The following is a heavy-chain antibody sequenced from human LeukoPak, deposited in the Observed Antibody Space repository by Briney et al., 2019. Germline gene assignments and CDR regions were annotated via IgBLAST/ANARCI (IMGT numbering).Heavy chain of an antibody. V-gene: IGHV4-4*07. D-gene: IGHD2/OR15-2a*01. CDR2: IYTSGST. J-gene: IGHJ6*03. CDR1: GGSISSYY. Sequence: SETLSLTCTVSGGSISSYYWSWIRQPAGKGLEWIGRIYTSGSTNCNPSLKSRVTMSVDTSKNQFSLKLSSVTAADTAVYYCARDFDVLSRNYYMDVWGKGTTVTVSS. CDR3: ARDFDVLSRNYYMDV.